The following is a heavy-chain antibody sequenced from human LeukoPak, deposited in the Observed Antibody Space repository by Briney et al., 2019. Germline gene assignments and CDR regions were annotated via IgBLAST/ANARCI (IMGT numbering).Heavy chain of an antibody. CDR3: AARVYDSSGYYLGDY. Sequence: ASVKVSCKASGYTFTSYGISWVRQAPGQGLEWMGWISAYNGNTNYAQKLQGRVTMTTDTSTSTAYMELRSLRSDDTAVYYCAARVYDSSGYYLGDYWGQGTLVTVSS. V-gene: IGHV1-18*01. CDR2: ISAYNGNT. CDR1: GYTFTSYG. J-gene: IGHJ4*02. D-gene: IGHD3-22*01.